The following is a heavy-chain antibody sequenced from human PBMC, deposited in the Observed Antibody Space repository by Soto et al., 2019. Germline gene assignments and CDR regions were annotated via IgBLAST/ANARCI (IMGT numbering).Heavy chain of an antibody. V-gene: IGHV3-15*01. J-gene: IGHJ4*02. CDR2: IKSKTDGGTT. Sequence: PGGSLRLSCAASGFTFSNAWMSWVRQAPGKGLEWVGRIKSKTDGGTTDYAAPVKGRFTISRDDSKNTLYLQMNSLKTEDTAVYYCTKDPSVDRGGDYWGQGTLVTVSS. CDR1: GFTFSNAW. CDR3: TKDPSVDRGGDY. D-gene: IGHD3-10*01.